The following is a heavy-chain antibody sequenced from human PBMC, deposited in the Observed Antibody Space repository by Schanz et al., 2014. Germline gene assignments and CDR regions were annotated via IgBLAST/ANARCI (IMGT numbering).Heavy chain of an antibody. V-gene: IGHV1-18*01. D-gene: IGHD2-2*01. CDR3: ARGTMPGTFDI. CDR2: ITAYNGDT. Sequence: QVQLVQSGAEVKKPGSSVRVSCKASGGTFSRLTFNWLRQAPGQGLEWMGWITAYNGDTNYALKLQGRLTMTTDTSTSTAYMELSSLRYEDTALYYCARGTMPGTFDIWGQGTMVTVSS. CDR1: GGTFSRLT. J-gene: IGHJ3*02.